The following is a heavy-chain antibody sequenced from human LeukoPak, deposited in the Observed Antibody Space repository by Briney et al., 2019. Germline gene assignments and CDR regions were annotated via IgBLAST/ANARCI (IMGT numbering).Heavy chain of an antibody. D-gene: IGHD2-21*02. CDR2: ISNDGSNK. J-gene: IGHJ4*02. CDR3: ARDSCGDDCYSSYFDY. V-gene: IGHV3-30-3*01. Sequence: GGPLRLSCAASGFTFSSYAMDWVRQAPGKGLEWVAVISNDGSNKYYADSVKGRFTISRDNSKNTLYLQMNSLRAEDTAVYYCARDSCGDDCYSSYFDYWGQGTLVTVSS. CDR1: GFTFSSYA.